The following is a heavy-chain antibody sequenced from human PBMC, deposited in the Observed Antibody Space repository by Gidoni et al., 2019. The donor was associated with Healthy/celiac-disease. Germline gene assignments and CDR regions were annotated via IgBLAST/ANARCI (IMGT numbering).Heavy chain of an antibody. CDR2: ISSSSSYI. CDR1: GFTFSSYS. J-gene: IGHJ4*02. V-gene: IGHV3-21*01. CDR3: ARDEQQLVRGYFDY. Sequence: EVQLVESGGGMVKPGGSLRPPCPASGFTFSSYSMNWVRQAPGKGLEWVSSISSSSSYIYYADSVKGRFTISRDNAKNSLYLQMNSLRAEDTAVYYCARDEQQLVRGYFDYWGQGTLVTVSS. D-gene: IGHD6-13*01.